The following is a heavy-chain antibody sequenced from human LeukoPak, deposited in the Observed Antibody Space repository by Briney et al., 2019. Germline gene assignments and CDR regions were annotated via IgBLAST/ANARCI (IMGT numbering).Heavy chain of an antibody. J-gene: IGHJ1*01. V-gene: IGHV3-48*03. Sequence: GGSLRLSCAASGFTFSDFQMNWVRQAPGKGLEWVSYITSTRNTIYYADSVKGRFTVSRDNAKSSLYLQMNSLRVEDTAFYYCARGNYAAVSWGQGTLVTVSS. CDR1: GFTFSDFQ. CDR3: ARGNYAAVS. D-gene: IGHD1-7*01. CDR2: ITSTRNTI.